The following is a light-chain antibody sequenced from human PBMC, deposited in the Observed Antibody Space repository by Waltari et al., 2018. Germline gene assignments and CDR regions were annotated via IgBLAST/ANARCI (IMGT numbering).Light chain of an antibody. Sequence: DIVMTQSPDSLAVSLGERATINCKSSQSVLFSSNNKTYLAWYQQRPGQPPKLLIYWASTRESGVPDRFSGSGSGTDFTLTISSLQAEDVAVYYCQQYYSTPRTFGQGTKVEIE. CDR1: QSVLFSSNNKTY. CDR3: QQYYSTPRT. V-gene: IGKV4-1*01. CDR2: WAS. J-gene: IGKJ1*01.